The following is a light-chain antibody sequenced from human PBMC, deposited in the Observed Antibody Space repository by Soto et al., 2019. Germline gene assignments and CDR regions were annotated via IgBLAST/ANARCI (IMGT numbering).Light chain of an antibody. V-gene: IGKV1-9*01. CDR1: QSIGTS. J-gene: IGKJ4*01. CDR3: QQLNSYPFT. Sequence: IQLTQSPSSLSASVGDRVTITCRASQSIGTSLAWYQQKPEKAPNLLISAASTLQSGVPSRFSASGSGTDFALTNSSLQPEDFATYYCQQLNSYPFTFGGGTKVEI. CDR2: AAS.